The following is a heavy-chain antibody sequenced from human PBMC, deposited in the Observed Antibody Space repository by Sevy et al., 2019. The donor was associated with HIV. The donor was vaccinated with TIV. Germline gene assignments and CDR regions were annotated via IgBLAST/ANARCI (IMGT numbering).Heavy chain of an antibody. CDR3: SRGGSGSYTVGFY. CDR1: GFTFGDYA. D-gene: IGHD3-10*01. Sequence: GGSLRLSCTGSGFTFGDYAMSWFRQAPGKGLEWVGFIRGKEYGGTTEYAASGKGRLTISRDDSKSTPSLQMNSLKTEDTGVYCCSRGGSGSYTVGFYWGQGTLVTVSS. V-gene: IGHV3-49*03. CDR2: IRGKEYGGTT. J-gene: IGHJ4*02.